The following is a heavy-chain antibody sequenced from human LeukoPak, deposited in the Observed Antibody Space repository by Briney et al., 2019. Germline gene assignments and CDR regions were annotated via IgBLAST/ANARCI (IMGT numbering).Heavy chain of an antibody. CDR3: AKGIVVVPAAIPWRRRGDAFDI. Sequence: ASVKVSCKASGGTFSSYAMSWVRQAPGKGLEWVSAISGSGGSTYYADSVKGRFTISRDNSKNTLYLQMNSLRAEDTAVYYCAKGIVVVPAAIPWRRRGDAFDIWGQGTMVTVSP. J-gene: IGHJ3*02. CDR1: GGTFSSYA. V-gene: IGHV3-23*01. CDR2: ISGSGGST. D-gene: IGHD2-2*02.